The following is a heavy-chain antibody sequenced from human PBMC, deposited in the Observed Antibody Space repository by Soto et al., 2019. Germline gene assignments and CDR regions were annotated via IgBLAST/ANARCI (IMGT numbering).Heavy chain of an antibody. Sequence: QVQLVESGGGLVKPGGSLRLSCAASGFTFSDYYMTWIRQAPGKGLEWVSYITSSGSTIYYADSVKGRFTISRDNAKNSVYLQMNSLRAEDTALYYCARGRTASVSGSSPFDNWGQPTIFTVSS. V-gene: IGHV3-11*01. D-gene: IGHD1-26*01. J-gene: IGHJ4*02. CDR1: GFTFSDYY. CDR2: ITSSGSTI. CDR3: ARGRTASVSGSSPFDN.